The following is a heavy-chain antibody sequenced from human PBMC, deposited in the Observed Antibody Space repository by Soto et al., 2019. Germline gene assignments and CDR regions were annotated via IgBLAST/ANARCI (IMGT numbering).Heavy chain of an antibody. CDR2: IIPIFGTA. CDR3: ASGSSGSYYKGPFDY. Sequence: SVKVSCKASGGTFSSYAISWVRQAPGQGLEWMGGIIPIFGTANYAQKFQGRVTITADESTSTAYMELSSLRSEDTAVYYCASGSSGSYYKGPFDYWGQGTLVTVSS. J-gene: IGHJ4*02. D-gene: IGHD3-10*01. V-gene: IGHV1-69*13. CDR1: GGTFSSYA.